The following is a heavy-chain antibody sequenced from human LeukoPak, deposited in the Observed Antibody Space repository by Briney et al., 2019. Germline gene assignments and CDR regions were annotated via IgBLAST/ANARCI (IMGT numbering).Heavy chain of an antibody. Sequence: SETLSLTCAVYGGSFSGYYWSWIRQPPGKGLEWIGEIDHSGSTNYSPSLQSRVTISVDTSKNQFSLKLSSVTAADTAVYYCARGVYGSGGNCYLPLDSWGQGTLVTVSS. J-gene: IGHJ4*02. CDR2: IDHSGST. CDR1: GGSFSGYY. D-gene: IGHD2-15*01. V-gene: IGHV4-34*01. CDR3: ARGVYGSGGNCYLPLDS.